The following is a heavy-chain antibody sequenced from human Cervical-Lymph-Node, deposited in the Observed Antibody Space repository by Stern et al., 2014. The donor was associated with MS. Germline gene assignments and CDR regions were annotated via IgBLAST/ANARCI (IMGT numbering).Heavy chain of an antibody. V-gene: IGHV4-31*03. CDR3: VRDNVG. D-gene: IGHD1-26*01. CDR1: GGSMNSAGLF. Sequence: QVQLQESGPGMVKPSQTLSLTCTVSGGSMNSAGLFWSWIRQHPGKGLEWIGYIYHSGSTSYNRSLKSRITISADTSKNQFSLKLKSVTAADTAVYFCVRDNVGWGQGTLVTVSS. CDR2: IYHSGST. J-gene: IGHJ4*02.